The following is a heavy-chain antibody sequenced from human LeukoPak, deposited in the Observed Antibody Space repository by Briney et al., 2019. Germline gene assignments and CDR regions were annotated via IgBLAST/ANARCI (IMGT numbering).Heavy chain of an antibody. CDR3: AKGHLPYYYDSSGYQDHFDY. Sequence: PGGSLRLSCAASGFTFSSYAMSWVRQAPGKGLEWVSAISGSGGSTYYADSVKGRFTISRDNSKNTLYLQMNSLRAEDTAVYYCAKGHLPYYYDSSGYQDHFDYWGQGTLVTVSS. V-gene: IGHV3-23*01. CDR2: ISGSGGST. CDR1: GFTFSSYA. J-gene: IGHJ4*02. D-gene: IGHD3-22*01.